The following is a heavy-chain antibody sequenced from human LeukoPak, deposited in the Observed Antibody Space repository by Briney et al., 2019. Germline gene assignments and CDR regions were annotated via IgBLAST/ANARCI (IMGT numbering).Heavy chain of an antibody. J-gene: IGHJ4*02. V-gene: IGHV3-23*01. CDR3: AKLDIVVVPAAIGYDY. Sequence: ETLSLTCTVSGGSISSTTYCWSWVRQAPGKGLEWVSAISGSGGSTYYADSVKGRFTISRDNSKNTLYLQMNSLRAEDTAVYYCAKLDIVVVPAAIGYDYWGQGTLVTVSS. CDR2: ISGSGGST. CDR1: GGSISSTTYC. D-gene: IGHD2-2*01.